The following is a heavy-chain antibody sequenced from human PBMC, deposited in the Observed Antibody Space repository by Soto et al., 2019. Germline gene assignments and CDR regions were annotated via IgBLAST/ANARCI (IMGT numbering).Heavy chain of an antibody. CDR1: GGSISSSSYY. J-gene: IGHJ3*02. V-gene: IGHV4-39*07. CDR3: ASLGAYCGGDCYRHAFDI. D-gene: IGHD2-21*02. Sequence: SETLSLSCTVSGGSISSSSYYWGWIRQPPGKGLEWIGSIYYSGSTYYNPSLKSRVTISVDTSKNQFSLKLSSVTAADTAVYYCASLGAYCGGDCYRHAFDIWGQGTMVT. CDR2: IYYSGST.